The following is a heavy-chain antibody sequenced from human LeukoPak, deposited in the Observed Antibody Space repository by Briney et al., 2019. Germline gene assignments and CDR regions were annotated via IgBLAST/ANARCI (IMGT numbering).Heavy chain of an antibody. CDR3: AREYLPAAIHYYGMDV. V-gene: IGHV1-2*02. CDR1: GYTFTGYY. J-gene: IGHJ6*02. Sequence: AALVKVSSKASGYTFTGYYMHWVRQAPGQGLEWMGWINPNSGGTNYAQKFQGRVTMTRDTSISTAYMELSKLRSDDTAVYYCAREYLPAAIHYYGMDVWGQGTTVTVSS. D-gene: IGHD2-2*01. CDR2: INPNSGGT.